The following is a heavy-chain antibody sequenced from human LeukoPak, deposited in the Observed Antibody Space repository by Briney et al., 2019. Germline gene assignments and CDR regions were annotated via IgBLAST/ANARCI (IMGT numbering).Heavy chain of an antibody. Sequence: ASVKVSCKASGYTFTSYGISWVRQAPGQGLEWMGWISAYNGNTNYAQKLQGRVTMTTDTSTSTAYMELRSLRSDDTAVYYCARESRYFDWLSRADDAFDIWGQGTMVTVSS. CDR2: ISAYNGNT. D-gene: IGHD3-9*01. CDR1: GYTFTSYG. J-gene: IGHJ3*02. V-gene: IGHV1-18*01. CDR3: ARESRYFDWLSRADDAFDI.